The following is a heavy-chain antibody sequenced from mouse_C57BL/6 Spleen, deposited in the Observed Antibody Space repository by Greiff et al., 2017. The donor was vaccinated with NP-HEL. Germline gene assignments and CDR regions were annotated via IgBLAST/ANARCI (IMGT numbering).Heavy chain of an antibody. V-gene: IGHV1-19*01. Sequence: VQLQQSGPVLVKPGASVKMSCKASGYTFTDYYMNWVKQSHGKSLEWIGVINPYNGGTSSNQKFKGKATLTVDKSSSTAYMELNSLTSEDSAVYYCARVWSNYRYFDVWGTGTTVTVSS. CDR2: INPYNGGT. CDR3: ARVWSNYRYFDV. J-gene: IGHJ1*03. D-gene: IGHD2-5*01. CDR1: GYTFTDYY.